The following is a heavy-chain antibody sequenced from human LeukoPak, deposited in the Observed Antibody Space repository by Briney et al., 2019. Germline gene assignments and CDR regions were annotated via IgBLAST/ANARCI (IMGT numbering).Heavy chain of an antibody. V-gene: IGHV3-74*01. CDR1: GFTFYKNW. CDR2: IFNDGSRT. Sequence: GGSLRLSCAASGFTFYKNWMHWVRQAPGKGLVWVAYIFNDGSRTNYADSVKGRFTVSRDNAKNMLYLQMNSLRVDDTAVYYCTRDREHGLDIWGRGTKVTVSS. D-gene: IGHD1/OR15-1a*01. J-gene: IGHJ3*02. CDR3: TRDREHGLDI.